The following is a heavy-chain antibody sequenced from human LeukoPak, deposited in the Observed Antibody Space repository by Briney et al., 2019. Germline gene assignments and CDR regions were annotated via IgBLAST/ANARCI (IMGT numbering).Heavy chain of an antibody. V-gene: IGHV4-39*07. CDR2: IYYSGST. CDR1: GGSISSNSYY. CDR3: ARTLGDYVSYYFDP. D-gene: IGHD4-17*01. Sequence: PSETLSLTCAVSGGSISSNSYYWRWIRQPPGKGLEWIGTIYYSGSTYYNPSLKSRVTISIDTSKNQFSLKLSSVTAADTAVYYCARTLGDYVSYYFDPWGQGTLVTVSS. J-gene: IGHJ5*02.